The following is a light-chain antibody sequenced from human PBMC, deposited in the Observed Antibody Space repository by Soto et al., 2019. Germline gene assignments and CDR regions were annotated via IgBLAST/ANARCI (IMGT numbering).Light chain of an antibody. CDR2: EVD. V-gene: IGLV2-8*01. CDR3: SSYTSSSTYV. CDR1: SDDIGTYNY. Sequence: QSALTQPPSASGSPGQSVTISCTGTSDDIGTYNYVSWFQQHSGNAPKLIIYEVDKRPSGVPNRFSGSKSGNTASLTISGLQAEDEADYYCSSYTSSSTYVFGTGTKLTVL. J-gene: IGLJ1*01.